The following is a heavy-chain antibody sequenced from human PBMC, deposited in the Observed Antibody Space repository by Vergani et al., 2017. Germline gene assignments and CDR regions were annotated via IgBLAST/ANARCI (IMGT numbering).Heavy chain of an antibody. CDR3: ARVNTETNGHLYYYYYMDV. D-gene: IGHD4-11*01. J-gene: IGHJ6*03. V-gene: IGHV4-34*01. CDR1: GGSFTSYH. CDR2: IDHTGRP. Sequence: QVQLQQWGGGLLKPSETLSLTCVVNGGSFTSYHWTWIRQSPGEGLEWVGDIDHTGRPAYNPSLKSRLTMSVDKSRNQFSLTLNSVTATYTAIYFCARVNTETNGHLYYYYYMDVWGQGTAVTVS.